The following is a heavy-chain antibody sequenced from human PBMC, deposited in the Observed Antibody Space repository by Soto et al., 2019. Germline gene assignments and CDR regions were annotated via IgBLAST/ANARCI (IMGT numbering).Heavy chain of an antibody. CDR1: GFTVSSNY. J-gene: IGHJ6*02. CDR3: ARGILRGYSNYASYSMDV. V-gene: IGHV3-53*01. D-gene: IGHD4-4*01. Sequence: LRLSCAASGFTVSSNYMSWVRQAPGKGLEWVSVIYSGGSTYYADSVKGRFTISRDNSKNTLYLQMNSLRAEDTAVYYCARGILRGYSNYASYSMDVWGQGTTVTVSS. CDR2: IYSGGST.